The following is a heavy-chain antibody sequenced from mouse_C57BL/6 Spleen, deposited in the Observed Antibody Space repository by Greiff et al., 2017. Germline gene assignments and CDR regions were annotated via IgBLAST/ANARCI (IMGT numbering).Heavy chain of an antibody. CDR1: GFNIKDYY. D-gene: IGHD1-1*01. Sequence: DVKLQESGAELVRPGASVKLSCTASGFNIKDYYMHWVKQRPEQGLEWIGRIDPEDGDTEYAPKFQGKATMTADTSSNTAYLQLSSLTSEDTAVYYCTTDTTVVATRGFAYWGQGTLVTVSA. V-gene: IGHV14-1*01. CDR2: IDPEDGDT. CDR3: TTDTTVVATRGFAY. J-gene: IGHJ3*01.